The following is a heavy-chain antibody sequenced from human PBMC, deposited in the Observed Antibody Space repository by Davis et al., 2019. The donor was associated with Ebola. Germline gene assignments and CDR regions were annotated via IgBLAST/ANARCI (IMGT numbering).Heavy chain of an antibody. CDR3: ARQAAGECDD. D-gene: IGHD6-13*01. V-gene: IGHV4-39*01. CDR1: GVSISRSSYY. J-gene: IGHJ4*02. Sequence: MPSETLSLTCTVSGVSISRSSYYWAWIRQPPGKGLEWIGSIYYGGSTYYNPSLKSRVTISVDTSKNQFSLKLSSVTAADTAVYYCARQAAGECDDWGQGTLVTVSS. CDR2: IYYGGST.